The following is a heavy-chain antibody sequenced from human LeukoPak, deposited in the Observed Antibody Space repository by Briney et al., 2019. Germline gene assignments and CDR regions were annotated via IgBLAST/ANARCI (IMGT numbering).Heavy chain of an antibody. J-gene: IGHJ4*02. V-gene: IGHV3-23*01. CDR1: GFTLSSHG. Sequence: GGSLRLSCAASGFTLSSHGMSWVRQAPGKGLEWVSAIGDSGDSTYYADSVKGRFTISRDTSKNTLYLQMNSLSAEDTAVYYCARYSQVRSYWGQGTLVTVSS. CDR3: ARYSQVRSY. D-gene: IGHD2-15*01. CDR2: IGDSGDST.